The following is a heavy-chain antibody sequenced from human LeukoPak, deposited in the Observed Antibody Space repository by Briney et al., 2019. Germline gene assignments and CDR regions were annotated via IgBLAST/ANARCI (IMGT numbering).Heavy chain of an antibody. D-gene: IGHD6-13*01. V-gene: IGHV3-53*01. CDR1: GFTVSSNY. Sequence: GGSLRLSCAASGFTVSSNYMSWVRQAPGKGLEWVSVIYSGGSTYYADSVKGRFTISRDNSKNTLYLQMNSLRAEDTAVYYCYGLAAAGPYFDYWGQGTLVTVSS. CDR2: IYSGGST. CDR3: YGLAAAGPYFDY. J-gene: IGHJ4*02.